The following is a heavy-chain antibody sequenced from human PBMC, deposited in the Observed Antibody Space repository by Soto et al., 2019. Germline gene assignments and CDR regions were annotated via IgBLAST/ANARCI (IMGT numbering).Heavy chain of an antibody. CDR3: AKAGFRTTRYGTPLTY. V-gene: IGHV3-33*03. Sequence: QVQLVESGGGVVQPGRSLRLSCAASGFIFRAHAMHWVRQAPGKGLEWVAVIWYDGTNEYYADSVKGRSTISRDNSKNTLHLLSNSLRGEDTAVYYCAKAGFRTTRYGTPLTYWRQGTLVTVSS. CDR2: IWYDGTNE. CDR1: GFIFRAHA. D-gene: IGHD5-18*01. J-gene: IGHJ4*02.